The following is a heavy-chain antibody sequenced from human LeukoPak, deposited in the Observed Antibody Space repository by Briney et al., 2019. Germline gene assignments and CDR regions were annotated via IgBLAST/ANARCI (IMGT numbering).Heavy chain of an antibody. Sequence: GGSLRLSCAASGFTVSSNYMSWARQAPGKGLEWVSVIYSGGSTYYADSVKGRFTISRHNSKNTLYLQMNSLRAEDTAVYYCARSKAVAATYYYYGMDVWGQGTTVTVSS. D-gene: IGHD6-19*01. CDR3: ARSKAVAATYYYYGMDV. CDR2: IYSGGST. J-gene: IGHJ6*02. V-gene: IGHV3-53*04. CDR1: GFTVSSNY.